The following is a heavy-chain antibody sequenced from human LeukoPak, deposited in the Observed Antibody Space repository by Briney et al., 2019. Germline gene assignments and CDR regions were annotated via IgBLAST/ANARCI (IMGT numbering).Heavy chain of an antibody. CDR1: GFTFSSYW. J-gene: IGHJ4*02. D-gene: IGHD3-10*01. CDR2: IKQDGSEK. CDR3: ASVMVSKGSGSYYPSYFDY. Sequence: PGGSLRLSCAASGFTFSSYWMSWVRQAPGKGLEWVANIKQDGSEKYYVDSVKGRFTISRDNAKNSLYLQMNSLRAEDTAVYYCASVMVSKGSGSYYPSYFDYWGQGTLVTVSS. V-gene: IGHV3-7*01.